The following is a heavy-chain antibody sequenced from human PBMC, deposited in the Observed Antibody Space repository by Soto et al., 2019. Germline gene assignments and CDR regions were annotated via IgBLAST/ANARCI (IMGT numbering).Heavy chain of an antibody. V-gene: IGHV4-4*07. CDR3: ARGVLPARWELQTDYYYYGMDV. Sequence: PSETLSLTCTVSGGSISSYYWSWIRQPAGKGLEWTGRIYTSGSTNYNPSLKSRVTMSVDTSKNQFSLKLSSVTAADTAVYYCARGVLPARWELQTDYYYYGMDVWGQGTTVTVSS. J-gene: IGHJ6*02. CDR1: GGSISSYY. CDR2: IYTSGST. D-gene: IGHD1-26*01.